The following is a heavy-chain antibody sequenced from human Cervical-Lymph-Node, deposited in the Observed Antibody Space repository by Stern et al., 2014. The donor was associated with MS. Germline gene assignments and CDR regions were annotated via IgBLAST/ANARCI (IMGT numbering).Heavy chain of an antibody. V-gene: IGHV3-11*01. Sequence: VQLVESGGGLVKPGGSLRLSCETSGFTFSDYYMNWIRQAPGKGLEWASYISSTGTTMDYAESVKGRFTISRDNAKNSLYLHMNSLRAEDTAVYYCAXDPXRRDGYNFDYWGQGALVTVSS. CDR2: ISSTGTTM. CDR3: AXDPXRRDGYNFDY. J-gene: IGHJ4*02. D-gene: IGHD5-24*01. CDR1: GFTFSDYY.